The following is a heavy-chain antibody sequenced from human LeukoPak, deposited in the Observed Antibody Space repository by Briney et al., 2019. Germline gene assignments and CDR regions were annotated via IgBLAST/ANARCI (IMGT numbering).Heavy chain of an antibody. CDR2: MSSDGSRT. D-gene: IGHD6-19*01. V-gene: IGHV3-74*01. CDR1: GFTFTSSW. J-gene: IGHJ4*02. CDR3: ARSRYSSTSFDL. Sequence: GGSLRLSCAVSGFTFTSSWMQWVRHAPGKGLVWVSRMSSDGSRTDYADSVKGRFIISRDNAKNTLFLQMSSLRVEDTAVYYCARSRYSSTSFDLWGQGTLVTVSS.